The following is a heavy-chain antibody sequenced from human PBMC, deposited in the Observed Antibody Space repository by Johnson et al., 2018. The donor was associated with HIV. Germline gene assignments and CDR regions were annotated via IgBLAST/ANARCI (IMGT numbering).Heavy chain of an antibody. Sequence: QVQLVESGGGVAQPGRSLRLSCAASGFTFSSYGMHWVHQAPGKGLEWVAVISYDESNKYYADSVKGRFTISRDNSKNTLYLQMSSLGAEDTAVYYCAKDQSWIGTGHDTFDIWGQGTMVTVSS. J-gene: IGHJ3*02. CDR2: ISYDESNK. V-gene: IGHV3-30*18. CDR3: AKDQSWIGTGHDTFDI. CDR1: GFTFSSYG. D-gene: IGHD1-1*01.